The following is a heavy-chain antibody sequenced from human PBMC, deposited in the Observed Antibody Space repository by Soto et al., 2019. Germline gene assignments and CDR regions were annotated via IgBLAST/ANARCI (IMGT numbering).Heavy chain of an antibody. V-gene: IGHV3-53*01. CDR2: IYSGGST. CDR3: ARRSSGYPYYFDY. Sequence: GGSLRLSCAASGFTVSSNYMSWVRQAPGKGLEWVSVIYSGGSTYYADSVKGRFTISSDNSKNTLYLQMNSLRAEDTAVYYCARRSSGYPYYFDYWGQGTLVTVSS. D-gene: IGHD3-22*01. CDR1: GFTVSSNY. J-gene: IGHJ4*02.